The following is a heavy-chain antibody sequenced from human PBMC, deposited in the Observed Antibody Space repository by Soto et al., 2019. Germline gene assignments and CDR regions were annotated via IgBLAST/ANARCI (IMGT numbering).Heavy chain of an antibody. CDR1: GGTFSSYA. V-gene: IGHV1-69*13. CDR2: IIPIFGTA. D-gene: IGHD2-15*01. CDR3: ARDIVVVVAARDYYGMDV. Sequence: SVKVSCKASGGTFSSYAISWVRQAPGQGLEWMGGIIPIFGTANYAQKFQGRVTITADESTSTAYMELSSLRPEDTAVYYCARDIVVVVAARDYYGMDVWGQGTTVTVSS. J-gene: IGHJ6*02.